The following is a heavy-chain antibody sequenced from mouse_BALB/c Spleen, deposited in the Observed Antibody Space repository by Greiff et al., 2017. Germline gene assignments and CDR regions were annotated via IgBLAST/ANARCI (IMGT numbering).Heavy chain of an antibody. V-gene: IGHV14-3*02. CDR1: GFNIKDTY. CDR3: AMITNFDY. D-gene: IGHD2-4*01. J-gene: IGHJ2*01. CDR2: IDPANGNT. Sequence: EVQLQQSGAELVKPGASVKLSCTASGFNIKDTYMHWVKQRPEQGLEWIGRIDPANGNTKYDPKFQGKATITADTSSNTAYLQLSSLTSEDTAVYYCAMITNFDYWGQGTTLTVSS.